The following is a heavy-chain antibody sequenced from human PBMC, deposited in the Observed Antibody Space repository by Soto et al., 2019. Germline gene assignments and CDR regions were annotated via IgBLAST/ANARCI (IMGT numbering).Heavy chain of an antibody. D-gene: IGHD2-21*01. CDR3: ARVDSYWGRDA. V-gene: IGHV3-72*01. CDR2: TRNKANSYTT. J-gene: IGHJ5*02. Sequence: GGSLRLSCAASGFTFSDHYMDWVRQAPGKGLEWVGRTRNKANSYTTEYAASVKGRFTISRDDSNNSLYLQMNSLKTEDTAGYYCARVDSYWGRDAWGKGTLVTVSS. CDR1: GFTFSDHY.